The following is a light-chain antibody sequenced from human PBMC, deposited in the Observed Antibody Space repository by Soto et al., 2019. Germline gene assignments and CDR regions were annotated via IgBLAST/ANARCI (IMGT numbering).Light chain of an antibody. Sequence: EIVMTQSPATLSVSPGERATLSCRASQSVSNNLAWYQQELGQAPRLLIYGASTRATGIPARFSGSGSGTEFTLTISSLQSEDFAVYYCQQYNKWPPWTFGQGTKVEIK. CDR3: QQYNKWPPWT. CDR1: QSVSNN. V-gene: IGKV3-15*01. J-gene: IGKJ1*01. CDR2: GAS.